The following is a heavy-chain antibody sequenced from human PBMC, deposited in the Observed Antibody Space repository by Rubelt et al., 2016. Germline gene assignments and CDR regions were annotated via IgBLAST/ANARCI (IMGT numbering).Heavy chain of an antibody. J-gene: IGHJ4*02. CDR3: ARGDSSSN. V-gene: IGHV3-66*01. Sequence: EVQLVESGGGLVKPGGSLRLSCAASGFTFSNAWMSWVRQAPGKGLEWVSVIYSGGSTYSADSVKGRVTIYRDNSKNTLDLQMNSLRAEDTAVYYCARGDSSSNWGQGTLVTVSS. D-gene: IGHD6-6*01. CDR2: IYSGGST. CDR1: GFTFSNAW.